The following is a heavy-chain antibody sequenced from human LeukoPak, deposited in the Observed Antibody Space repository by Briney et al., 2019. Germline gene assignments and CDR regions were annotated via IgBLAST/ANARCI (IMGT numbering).Heavy chain of an antibody. CDR1: GGSISSYY. CDR2: IYYSGST. CDR3: ARGGVTLGY. Sequence: SETLSLTCTVSGGSISSYYWSWIRQPPGKGLEWIGYIYYSGSTNYNPSLKSRATISVDTSKNQFSLKLSSVTAADTAVYYCARGGVTLGYWGRGTLVTVSS. V-gene: IGHV4-59*01. J-gene: IGHJ4*02. D-gene: IGHD4-23*01.